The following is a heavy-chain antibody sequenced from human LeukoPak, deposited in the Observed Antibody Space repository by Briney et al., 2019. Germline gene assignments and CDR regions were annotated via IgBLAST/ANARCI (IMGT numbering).Heavy chain of an antibody. CDR1: GGSISSSNW. J-gene: IGHJ5*02. V-gene: IGHV4-4*02. CDR2: IYHSGST. D-gene: IGHD3-10*01. Sequence: PSGTLSLTCAVSGGSISSSNWWSWVRQPPGKGLEWIGEIYHSGSTNYNPSLKSRVTISVDKSKNQFSLKLSSVTAADTAVYYCARAPRGLLWFGELDPWGQGTLVTVSS. CDR3: ARAPRGLLWFGELDP.